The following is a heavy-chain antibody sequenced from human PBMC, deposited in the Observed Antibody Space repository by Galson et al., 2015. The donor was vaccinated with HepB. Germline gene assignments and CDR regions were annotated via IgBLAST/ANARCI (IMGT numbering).Heavy chain of an antibody. CDR3: ASRIAAAGGFDY. CDR1: GFTFSSYA. CDR2: ISGSGGST. Sequence: SLRLSCAASGFTFSSYAMSWVRQAPGKGLEWVSAISGSGGSTYYADSVKGRFTISRDNSKNTLYLQMNSLRAEDTAVYYCASRIAAAGGFDYWGQGTLVTVSS. V-gene: IGHV3-23*01. D-gene: IGHD6-13*01. J-gene: IGHJ4*02.